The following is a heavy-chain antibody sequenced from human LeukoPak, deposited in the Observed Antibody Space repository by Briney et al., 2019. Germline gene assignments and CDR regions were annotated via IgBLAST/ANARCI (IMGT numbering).Heavy chain of an antibody. CDR1: GGTFSSYA. Sequence: GASVKVSCKASGGTFSSYAISWVRRAPGQGLEWMGRIIPIFGTANYAQKFQGRVTITTDESTSTAYMELSSLRSEDTAVYYCARERADSSGWFDLFDYWGQGTLVTVSS. J-gene: IGHJ4*02. D-gene: IGHD6-19*01. CDR2: IIPIFGTA. V-gene: IGHV1-69*05. CDR3: ARERADSSGWFDLFDY.